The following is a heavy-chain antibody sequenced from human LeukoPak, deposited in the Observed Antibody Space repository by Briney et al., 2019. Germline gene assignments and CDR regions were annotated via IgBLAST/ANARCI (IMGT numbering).Heavy chain of an antibody. CDR3: ARSGDDVEMATIAY. J-gene: IGHJ4*02. CDR2: INPNSGGT. V-gene: IGHV1-2*02. D-gene: IGHD5-24*01. Sequence: ASVKASCKASGYTFTGYYMHWVRQAPGQGLEGMGWINPNSGGTNYAQKFQGRVTMTRDTSISTAYMELSRLRSDDTAVYYCARSGDDVEMATIAYWGQGTLVTVSS. CDR1: GYTFTGYY.